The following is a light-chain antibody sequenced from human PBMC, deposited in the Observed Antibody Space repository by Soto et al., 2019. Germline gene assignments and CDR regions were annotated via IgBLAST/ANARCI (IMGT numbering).Light chain of an antibody. CDR1: SSDVGTYKY. CDR2: EVS. Sequence: QSALTQPPSASGSPGQSVTISCTGTSSDVGTYKYVSWYQQHPGKAPKLMIYEVSKRPSGVPDRFSGSKSGNTASLTVSGLQAEDEADYYCSSYAGGGKYVFGTGTKVTVL. CDR3: SSYAGGGKYV. J-gene: IGLJ1*01. V-gene: IGLV2-8*01.